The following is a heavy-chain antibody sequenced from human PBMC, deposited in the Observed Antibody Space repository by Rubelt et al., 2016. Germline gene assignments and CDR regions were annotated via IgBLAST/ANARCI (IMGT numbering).Heavy chain of an antibody. Sequence: EVQLVESGGGLVQPGGSLRLSCAASGFTFSSYSMNWVRQAPGKGLEWVSSISSSRSYIYYADSVKGRFTISRDNAKNSLYLQMNSLRAEDTAVYYCARDYRAVGATGSFDYWGQGTLVTVSS. D-gene: IGHD1-26*01. V-gene: IGHV3-21*01. CDR2: ISSSRSYI. J-gene: IGHJ4*02. CDR3: ARDYRAVGATGSFDY. CDR1: GFTFSSYS.